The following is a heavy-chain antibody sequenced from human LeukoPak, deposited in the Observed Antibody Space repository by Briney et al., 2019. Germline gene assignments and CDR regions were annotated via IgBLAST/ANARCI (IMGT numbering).Heavy chain of an antibody. J-gene: IGHJ6*03. D-gene: IGHD2-15*01. CDR1: GFTFSSYS. V-gene: IGHV3-21*01. CDR2: ISSSSSYI. CDR3: ARIARVDYYYYYMDV. Sequence: GGSLRLSCAASGFTFSSYSMNWVRQAPGKGLEWVSSISSSSSYIYYADSVKGRFTISRDNAKNSLYLQMNSLRAEDTAVYYCARIARVDYYYYYMDVWGKGTTVTVSS.